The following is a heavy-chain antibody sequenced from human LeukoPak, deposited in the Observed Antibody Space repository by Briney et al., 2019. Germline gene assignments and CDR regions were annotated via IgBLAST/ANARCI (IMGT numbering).Heavy chain of an antibody. D-gene: IGHD3-10*01. CDR3: ASGDRFPYAFDI. V-gene: IGHV1-69*13. CDR2: IIPFFGTA. CDR1: GGTFNTSP. J-gene: IGHJ3*02. Sequence: ASVKVSCKASGGTFNTSPLSWLRQAPGQGPEWMGGIIPFFGTANYAQKFQDRVTITADASSSTAYMELSSLRSEDTAVYYCASGDRFPYAFDIWGQGTMVTVSS.